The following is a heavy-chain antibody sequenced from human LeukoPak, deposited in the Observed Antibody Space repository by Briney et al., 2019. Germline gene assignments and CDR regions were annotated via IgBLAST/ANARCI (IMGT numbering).Heavy chain of an antibody. Sequence: GGSLRLSCAASGFTFSSCGMSWVRQAPGKGLEWVSAIGGRDGSTYYADSVKGRFTISRDNSKNTLYVQMNSLRAEDTAVYYCAKGHYYGSGSLDYWGQGTLVTVSS. CDR2: IGGRDGST. J-gene: IGHJ4*02. D-gene: IGHD3-10*01. CDR3: AKGHYYGSGSLDY. CDR1: GFTFSSCG. V-gene: IGHV3-23*01.